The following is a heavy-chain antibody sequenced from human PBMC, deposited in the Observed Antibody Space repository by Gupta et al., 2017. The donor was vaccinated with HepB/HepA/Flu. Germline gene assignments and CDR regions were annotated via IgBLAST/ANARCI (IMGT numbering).Heavy chain of an antibody. CDR1: GFTFSSYS. J-gene: IGHJ4*02. Sequence: EVQLVESGGGLVKPGGSLRLSCAASGFTFSSYSMNWVRQAPGKVLEWVSAISSSSSYIYYADSVKGRFTNSRDNAKNSLYLQMNSLRAEDTAVYYCARDVKGGSYTDFDYWGQGTLVTVSS. V-gene: IGHV3-21*01. CDR2: ISSSSSYI. D-gene: IGHD1-26*01. CDR3: ARDVKGGSYTDFDY.